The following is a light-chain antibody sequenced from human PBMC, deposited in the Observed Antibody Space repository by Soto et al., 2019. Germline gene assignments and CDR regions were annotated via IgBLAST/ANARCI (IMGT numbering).Light chain of an antibody. J-gene: IGLJ1*01. CDR3: ISYTTIRTYV. CDR2: DVS. CDR1: SSDVDGYNY. Sequence: QSVLTQPASVSGSPGQSIAISCTGTSSDVDGYNYVSWYQHHPGKAPKLMIYDVSSRPSGVSNRFSGSKSGNTASLTISGLQAEDEADYHCISYTTIRTYVFGTGSKVTV. V-gene: IGLV2-14*03.